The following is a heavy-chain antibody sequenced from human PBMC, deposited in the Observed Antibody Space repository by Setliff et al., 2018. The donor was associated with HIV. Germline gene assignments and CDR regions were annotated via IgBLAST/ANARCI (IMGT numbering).Heavy chain of an antibody. V-gene: IGHV1-8*02. Sequence: ASVKVSCKASGYTFTSYDINWVRQATGQGLEWMGWMNPNIDNTGYAQKFQGRVIMTRNTSISTAYMEMNSLRSEDTAVFYCVRDQGGGNRDYWGQGPLVTVSS. CDR1: GYTFTSYD. D-gene: IGHD2-2*01. CDR2: MNPNIDNT. J-gene: IGHJ4*02. CDR3: VRDQGGGNRDY.